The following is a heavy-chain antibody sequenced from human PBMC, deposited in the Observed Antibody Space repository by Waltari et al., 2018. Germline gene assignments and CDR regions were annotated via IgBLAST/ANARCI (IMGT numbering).Heavy chain of an antibody. Sequence: QVQLVQSGAEVKKPGASVKVSCKASGYTFTGYYMHWGRQAPGQGPEWMGWINPNSGGTNYAQKVQGWVTMTRDTSISTAYMELSRLRSDDTAVYYCARGSRRSLWSHDAFDIWGQGTMVTVSS. CDR1: GYTFTGYY. J-gene: IGHJ3*02. D-gene: IGHD3-16*01. V-gene: IGHV1-2*04. CDR2: INPNSGGT. CDR3: ARGSRRSLWSHDAFDI.